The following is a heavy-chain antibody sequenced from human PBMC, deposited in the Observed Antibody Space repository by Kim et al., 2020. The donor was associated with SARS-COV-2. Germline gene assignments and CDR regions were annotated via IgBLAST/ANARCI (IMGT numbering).Heavy chain of an antibody. CDR3: ARDHRGVDSSGPLGY. D-gene: IGHD3-22*01. J-gene: IGHJ4*02. V-gene: IGHV1-3*01. Sequence: QQFQDRVTITRDTSASTAYMELSSLRSEDTAVYYCARDHRGVDSSGPLGYWGQGTLVTVSS.